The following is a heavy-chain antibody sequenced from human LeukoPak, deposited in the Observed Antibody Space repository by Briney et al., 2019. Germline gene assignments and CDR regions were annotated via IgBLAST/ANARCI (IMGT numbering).Heavy chain of an antibody. CDR1: GYSFTSYA. Sequence: ASVKVSCKASGYSFTSYAINWVRQAPGQGLEWMGWISAYNGNADYAQKLQGRVTMTTDTSTSTAYMELRSLTSDDTAVYYCARDPLRSTWSTYYNALDVWGQGTTVTVSS. J-gene: IGHJ6*02. V-gene: IGHV1-18*01. CDR3: ARDPLRSTWSTYYNALDV. D-gene: IGHD6-13*01. CDR2: ISAYNGNA.